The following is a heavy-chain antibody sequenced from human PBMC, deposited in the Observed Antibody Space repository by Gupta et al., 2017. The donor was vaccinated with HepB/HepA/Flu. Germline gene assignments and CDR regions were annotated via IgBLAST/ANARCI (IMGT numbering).Heavy chain of an antibody. CDR2: IWYDAINK. Sequence: QVQLVESGGGVVQPGRSLRLSCTASGFTFSSYGMHWVRQAPGKGLEWVAVIWYDAINKYYADSVKGRFTISRDNSKNTLYLQMNGLRAEDTAIYYCARDRYSGSYALGYWGQGTLVTVSS. D-gene: IGHD1-26*01. CDR3: ARDRYSGSYALGY. J-gene: IGHJ4*02. V-gene: IGHV3-33*01. CDR1: GFTFSSYG.